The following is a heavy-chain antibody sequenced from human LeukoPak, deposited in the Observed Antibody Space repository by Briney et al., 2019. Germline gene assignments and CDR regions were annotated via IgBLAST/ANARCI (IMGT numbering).Heavy chain of an antibody. D-gene: IGHD6-13*01. CDR1: DDSITIYY. CDR3: AREGDSSSVGWFDP. CDR2: IDHTGST. J-gene: IGHJ5*02. Sequence: PSETLSLTCTVSDDSITIYYWTWIRQPPGKGLEWIGYIDHTGSTNYNPSLNSRVTISRDTSKNHFSLELSSVTAADTAVYYCAREGDSSSVGWFDPWGQGTLVTVSS. V-gene: IGHV4-4*08.